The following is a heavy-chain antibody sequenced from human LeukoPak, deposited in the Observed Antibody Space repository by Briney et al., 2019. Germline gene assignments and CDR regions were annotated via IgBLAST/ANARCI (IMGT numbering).Heavy chain of an antibody. J-gene: IGHJ4*02. Sequence: GGTLRLSCAASGFNSNDNVMSWVRQAPRQGLKGVSSASGSGRSLYYADSIKGGFNISRDNSTHILYLKVDRLRAEATAIYYSATEVVYWGQGALV. CDR1: GFNSNDNV. CDR3: ATEVVY. CDR2: ASGSGRSL. V-gene: IGHV3-23*01.